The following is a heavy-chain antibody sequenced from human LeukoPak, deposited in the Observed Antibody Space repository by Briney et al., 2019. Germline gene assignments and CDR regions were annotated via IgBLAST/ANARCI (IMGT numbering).Heavy chain of an antibody. CDR2: ISYDGSNK. CDR1: GFTFSSYA. Sequence: GRSLRLSCAASGFTFSSYAMHWVRQAPGKGLEWVAVISYDGSNKYYADSVKGRFTISRDNSKNTLYLQMNSLRAEDTAVYYCAKDNRYNYGYYFDYWGQGTLVTVSS. CDR3: AKDNRYNYGYYFDY. D-gene: IGHD5-18*01. J-gene: IGHJ4*02. V-gene: IGHV3-30-3*02.